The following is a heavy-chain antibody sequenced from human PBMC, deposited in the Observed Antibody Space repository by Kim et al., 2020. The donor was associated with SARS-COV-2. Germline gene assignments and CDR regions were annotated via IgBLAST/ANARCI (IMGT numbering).Heavy chain of an antibody. CDR1: GFTFRNAW. CDR2: MKSRIDVGTI. J-gene: IGHJ4*02. Sequence: GGSLRLSCGASGFTFRNAWMSWVRKAPGKGLEWVGRMKSRIDVGTIDYAAPVKGRFTMSRDDSKNTLYLQMNSLKTEDTAVYYCATHSDDNRRYFDYWGQGTLVTVSS. CDR3: ATHSDDNRRYFDY. V-gene: IGHV3-15*01. D-gene: IGHD1-26*01.